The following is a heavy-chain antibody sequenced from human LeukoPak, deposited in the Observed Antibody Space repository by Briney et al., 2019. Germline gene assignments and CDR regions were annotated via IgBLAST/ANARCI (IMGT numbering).Heavy chain of an antibody. J-gene: IGHJ6*03. CDR2: SSTVTGNI. CDR3: ATTGNFYDMDV. V-gene: IGHV3-48*04. D-gene: IGHD1-1*01. CDR1: GFAFISTS. Sequence: GGSLRLSCAASGFAFISTSIHWVRQAPGKGLEWLSYSSTVTGNIYYADSVKGRFTISRDSAKSSLCLQMSSLRAEDTAVYFCATTGNFYDMDVWGKGTTVTVSS.